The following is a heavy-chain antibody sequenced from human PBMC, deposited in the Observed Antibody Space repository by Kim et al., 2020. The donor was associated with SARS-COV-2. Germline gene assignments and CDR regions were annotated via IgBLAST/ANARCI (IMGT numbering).Heavy chain of an antibody. Sequence: SETLSLTCSVSGGSNSSSSYYWGCIRQPPGKGLEWIGSIYYSGSTYYNPSLKSRVTISVDTSKNQFSLKLSSVTAADTAVYYCAIIVGVTGMDYWGQGTLVTVSS. J-gene: IGHJ4*02. CDR3: AIIVGVTGMDY. D-gene: IGHD1-26*01. CDR1: GGSNSSSSYY. CDR2: IYYSGST. V-gene: IGHV4-39*01.